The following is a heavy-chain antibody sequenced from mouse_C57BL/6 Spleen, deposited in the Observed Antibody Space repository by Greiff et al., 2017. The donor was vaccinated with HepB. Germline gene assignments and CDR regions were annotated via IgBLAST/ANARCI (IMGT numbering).Heavy chain of an antibody. CDR2: ISDGGSYT. CDR3: ARRTTVWYFDV. J-gene: IGHJ1*03. V-gene: IGHV5-4*03. CDR1: GFTFSSYA. D-gene: IGHD1-1*01. Sequence: EVHLVESGGGLVKPGGSLKLSCAASGFTFSSYAMSWVRQTPEKRLEWVATISDGGSYTYYPDNVKGRFTISRDNAKNNLYLQMSHLKSEDTAMYYCARRTTVWYFDVWGTGTTVTVSS.